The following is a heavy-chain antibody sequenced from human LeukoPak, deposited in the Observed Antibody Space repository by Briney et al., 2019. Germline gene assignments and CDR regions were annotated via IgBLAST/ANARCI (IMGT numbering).Heavy chain of an antibody. V-gene: IGHV3-15*07. J-gene: IGHJ4*02. CDR1: GITFSNAW. D-gene: IGHD7-27*01. CDR3: TKDPPFTGGVYFAY. CDR2: IKSKVNGGTT. Sequence: GGSLRLSCVVSGITFSNAWMNWVRQTPGKGLEWVDRIKSKVNGGTTDYAAPVKGRFTISRDDSKNTLYLQMSSLKTEDTAVYYCTKDPPFTGGVYFAYWGQGTLVTVSS.